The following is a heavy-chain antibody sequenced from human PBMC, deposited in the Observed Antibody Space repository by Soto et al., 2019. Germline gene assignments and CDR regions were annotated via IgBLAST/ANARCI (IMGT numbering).Heavy chain of an antibody. CDR3: AKDRRRGYCSSTSCYPDAFDI. V-gene: IGHV3-23*01. J-gene: IGHJ3*02. CDR2: ISGSGGST. D-gene: IGHD2-2*01. Sequence: GGSLRLSCAASGFTFSSYAMSWVRQAPGKGLEWVSAISGSGGSTYYADSVKGRFTISRDNSKNTLYLQMNSLRAEDTAVYYCAKDRRRGYCSSTSCYPDAFDIWGQGTMVTVSS. CDR1: GFTFSSYA.